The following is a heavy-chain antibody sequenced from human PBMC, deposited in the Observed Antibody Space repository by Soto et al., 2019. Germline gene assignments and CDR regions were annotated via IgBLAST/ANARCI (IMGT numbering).Heavy chain of an antibody. CDR3: ARLSLVRPKEND. D-gene: IGHD2-21*01. Sequence: ASVKVSCKASGYTFTDYYLHWVRQAPGQGLESMGWINPNTGDTNYAQKFQGRVTMTRDTSISTAYMELRRLTSDDTAMYHCARLSLVRPKENDWGQGTLVTVS. J-gene: IGHJ4*02. CDR2: INPNTGDT. CDR1: GYTFTDYY. V-gene: IGHV1-2*02.